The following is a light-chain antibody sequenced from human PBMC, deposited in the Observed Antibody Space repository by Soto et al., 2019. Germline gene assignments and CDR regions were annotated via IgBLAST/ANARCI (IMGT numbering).Light chain of an antibody. V-gene: IGKV3-15*01. Sequence: EIVMTQSPATLSVSPGDGATLSCKASQNVYNNLAWYQQRPGQPPRLLIYDASTRATGISARFSGSGYGTEFTLTISSLQSEDFAGYFCQQCRNWPLTFGGGTKVEIK. CDR3: QQCRNWPLT. J-gene: IGKJ4*01. CDR1: QNVYNN. CDR2: DAS.